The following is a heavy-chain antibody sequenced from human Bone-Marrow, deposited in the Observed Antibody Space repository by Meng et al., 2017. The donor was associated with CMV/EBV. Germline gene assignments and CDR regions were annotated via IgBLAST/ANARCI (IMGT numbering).Heavy chain of an antibody. J-gene: IGHJ6*02. CDR3: AREALGMDV. CDR1: GFTFSSYI. V-gene: IGHV3-21*01. Sequence: GEPLKISCAASGFTFSSYIMNWVRQAPGKGLEWVSSISSSSSYIYYADSVKGRFTISRDNAKNSLYLQMNSLRAEDTAVYYCAREALGMDVWGQGNTVTVSS. CDR2: ISSSSSYI.